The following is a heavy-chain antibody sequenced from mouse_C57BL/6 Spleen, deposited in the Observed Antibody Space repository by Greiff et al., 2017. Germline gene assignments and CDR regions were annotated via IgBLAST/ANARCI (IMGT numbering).Heavy chain of an antibody. CDR2: LHPNSGST. J-gene: IGHJ3*01. Sequence: VQLQQPGAELVKPGASVKLSCKASGYTFTSYWMHWVKQRPGQGLEWIGMLHPNSGSTNYNEKFKSKATLTVAKSTSTAYMQLRSLPSEYSAVYYCAREESPSWFAYWGQGTLVTVSA. CDR1: GYTFTSYW. CDR3: AREESPSWFAY. V-gene: IGHV1-64*01.